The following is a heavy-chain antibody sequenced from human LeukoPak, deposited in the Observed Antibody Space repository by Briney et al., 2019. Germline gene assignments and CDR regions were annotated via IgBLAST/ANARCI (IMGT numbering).Heavy chain of an antibody. D-gene: IGHD3-22*01. CDR2: VYYVGST. CDR1: GASIRSHH. V-gene: IGHV4-59*11. J-gene: IGHJ4*02. CDR3: ARSGDSSAYYSF. Sequence: SETLSLTCTVSGASIRSHHWTWIRQPPGKGLEWIGNVYYVGSTSYSPSLKSRVTISLDTSKNQFSLEMNSVTAADAAVYYCARSGDSSAYYSFWGQGILVTVSS.